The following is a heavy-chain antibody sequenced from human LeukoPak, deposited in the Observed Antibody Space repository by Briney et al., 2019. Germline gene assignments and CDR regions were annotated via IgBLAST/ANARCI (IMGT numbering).Heavy chain of an antibody. CDR3: AKGPFSGTYSDAFDV. CDR1: GFTFNTYS. D-gene: IGHD1-26*01. V-gene: IGHV3-23*01. J-gene: IGHJ3*01. CDR2: ISSGGDAS. Sequence: GGSLRLSCAASGFTFNTYSMSWVRQAPGKGLEYVSAISSGGDASYYADSVKGRFTLSRDNSKNTLCLQMNSLRAEDTAVYYCAKGPFSGTYSDAFDVWGQGTMVIVSS.